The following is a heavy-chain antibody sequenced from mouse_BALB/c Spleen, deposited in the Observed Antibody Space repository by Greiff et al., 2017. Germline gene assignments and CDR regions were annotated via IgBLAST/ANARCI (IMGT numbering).Heavy chain of an antibody. D-gene: IGHD1-2*01. J-gene: IGHJ4*01. V-gene: IGHV2-9*02. CDR1: GFSLTSSG. CDR3: ARVYGYEYYAMDY. Sequence: VQLQESGPGLVAPSQSLSITCTVSGFSLTSSGVHWVRQPPGKGLEWLGVIWAGGSTNYNSALMSRLSISKANSKSQVFLKMNSLQTDGTAMYFCARVYGYEYYAMDYWGQGTSVTVSS. CDR2: IWAGGST.